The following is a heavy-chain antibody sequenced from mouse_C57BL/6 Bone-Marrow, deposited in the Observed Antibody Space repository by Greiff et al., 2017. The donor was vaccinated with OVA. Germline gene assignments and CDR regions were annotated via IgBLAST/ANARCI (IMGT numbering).Heavy chain of an antibody. CDR2: IYYSGTI. CDR3: ARALLYDYDEYFDV. V-gene: IGHV3-5*01. Sequence: VQLKESGPGLVKPSQTVFLTCTVTGISITTGNYRWSWIRQFPGNKLEWIGYIYYSGTITYNPSLTSRTTITRDTPKNQFFLEMNSLTAEDTATYYGARALLYDYDEYFDVWGTGTTVTVSS. CDR1: GISITTGNYR. J-gene: IGHJ1*03. D-gene: IGHD2-4*01.